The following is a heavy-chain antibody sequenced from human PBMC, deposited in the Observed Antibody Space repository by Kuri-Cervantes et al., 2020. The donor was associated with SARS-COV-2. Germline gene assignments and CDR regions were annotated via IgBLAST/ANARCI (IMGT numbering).Heavy chain of an antibody. D-gene: IGHD3-3*01. CDR2: VYHSGST. CDR3: ARDNYDFWSGASLPGY. V-gene: IGHV4-38-2*02. J-gene: IGHJ4*02. CDR1: NYSISSGYY. Sequence: SETLSLTCTVSNYSISSGYYWGWIRQPPGKGLEWIASVYHSGSTSYSPSLKSRVTISVEKSKNQFSLKLSSVTAADTAVYYCARDNYDFWSGASLPGYWGQGTLVTVSS.